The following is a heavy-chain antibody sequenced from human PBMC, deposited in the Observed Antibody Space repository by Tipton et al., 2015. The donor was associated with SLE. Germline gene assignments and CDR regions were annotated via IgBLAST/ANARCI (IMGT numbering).Heavy chain of an antibody. V-gene: IGHV3-9*01. Sequence: SLRLSCITSGYTFSNYGIHWVRQAPGKGLEWVSGISANSRDLNYADSVRGRFTISRDNAKNSLDLQMNSLRPDDAALYFCVKDITPEGSGSYRPFDYWGQGTLVTVSS. J-gene: IGHJ4*02. CDR2: ISANSRDL. CDR3: VKDITPEGSGSYRPFDY. D-gene: IGHD1-26*01. CDR1: GYTFSNYG.